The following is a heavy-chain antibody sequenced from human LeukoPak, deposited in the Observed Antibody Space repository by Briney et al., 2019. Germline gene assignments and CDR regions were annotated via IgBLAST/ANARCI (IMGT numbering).Heavy chain of an antibody. D-gene: IGHD3-10*01. Sequence: APXXTFSDYYMSWIRQTPGKGLEWVSYISAGGTTMDYAKSVKGRFTISRDNAKDSLYLQMNSLEAEDTAVYYCAKGHTYGMIWGQGTLVSVSS. CDR2: ISAGGTTM. J-gene: IGHJ4*02. CDR1: XXTFSDYY. CDR3: AKGHTYGMI. V-gene: IGHV3-11*01.